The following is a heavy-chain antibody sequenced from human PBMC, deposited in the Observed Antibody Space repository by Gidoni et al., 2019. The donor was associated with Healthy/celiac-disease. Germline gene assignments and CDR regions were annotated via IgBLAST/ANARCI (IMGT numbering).Heavy chain of an antibody. CDR3: AKDLNYGSGSYYPSNYGMDV. D-gene: IGHD3-10*01. J-gene: IGHJ6*02. CDR2: ISYDGSNK. V-gene: IGHV3-30*18. CDR1: GFTFSSYG. Sequence: AASGFTFSSYGMHWDRQAPGKGLEWVAVISYDGSNKYYADSVKGRFTISRDNSKNTLYLQMNSLRAEDTAVYYCAKDLNYGSGSYYPSNYGMDVWGQGTTVTVSS.